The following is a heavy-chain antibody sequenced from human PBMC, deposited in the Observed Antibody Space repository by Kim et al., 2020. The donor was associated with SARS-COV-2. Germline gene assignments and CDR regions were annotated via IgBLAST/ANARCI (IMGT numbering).Heavy chain of an antibody. V-gene: IGHV3-11*05. D-gene: IGHD4-17*01. CDR3: ARETENEDYGGSNYYGMDV. J-gene: IGHJ6*02. Sequence: GRFTISRDNAKNSLYLQMNSLRAEDTAVYYCARETENEDYGGSNYYGMDVWGQGTTVTVSS.